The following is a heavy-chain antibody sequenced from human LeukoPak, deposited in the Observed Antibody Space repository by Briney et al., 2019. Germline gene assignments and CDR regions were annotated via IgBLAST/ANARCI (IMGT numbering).Heavy chain of an antibody. J-gene: IGHJ4*02. CDR2: IASETYGGTA. V-gene: IGHV3-49*04. CDR3: TRDQTPYY. CDR1: GFTFGDYA. Sequence: PGGSLRLSCTASGFTFGDYAMTRVRQAPGKGLEWVGFIASETYGGTAEYAASVKGRFTISRDDSKSIAYLQMNSLKTEDTAVYYCTRDQTPYYWGQGTLVTVSS.